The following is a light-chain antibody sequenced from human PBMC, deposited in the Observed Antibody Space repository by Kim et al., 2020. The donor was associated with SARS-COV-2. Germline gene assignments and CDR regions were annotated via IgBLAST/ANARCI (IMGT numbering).Light chain of an antibody. CDR2: AAS. V-gene: IGKV1-39*01. J-gene: IGKJ4*01. CDR3: QQSYSTPLT. CDR1: QSISSY. Sequence: SSSVGDRVTITCRASQSISSYLNWYQQKPRKAPKLLIYAASSLQSGVPSRFSGSGSGTDFTLTISSLQPEDFATYYCQQSYSTPLTFGGGTKLEIK.